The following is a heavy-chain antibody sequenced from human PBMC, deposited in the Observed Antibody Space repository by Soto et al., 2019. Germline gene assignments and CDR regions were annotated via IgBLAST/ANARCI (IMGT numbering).Heavy chain of an antibody. CDR1: GGTFSSDT. V-gene: IGHV1-69*02. Sequence: QVQLVQSGAEVKKPGSSVKVSCKASGGTFSSDTISWVRQDPGQGLEWMGRIIPIHGIANYAQKFQGRVPITADKSTSTANMGLSSLRSEEMSVYYCYGFKGSSSWYDYYYGIDVWCQGTTVTVSS. CDR2: IIPIHGIA. J-gene: IGHJ6*02. D-gene: IGHD6-13*01. CDR3: YGFKGSSSWYDYYYGIDV.